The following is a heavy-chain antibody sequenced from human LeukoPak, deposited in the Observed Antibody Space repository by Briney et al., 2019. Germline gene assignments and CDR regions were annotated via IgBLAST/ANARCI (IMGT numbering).Heavy chain of an antibody. Sequence: SETLSLTCAVSGGSISSSNWWSWVRQPPGKGLEWIGGIYHSGSTNYNPSLKSRVTISVDKSKNQFSLKLSSVTAADTAVYYCARAQGATRTIDDAFDIWGQGTMVTVSS. D-gene: IGHD1-26*01. CDR3: ARAQGATRTIDDAFDI. J-gene: IGHJ3*02. CDR1: GGSISSSNW. CDR2: IYHSGST. V-gene: IGHV4-4*02.